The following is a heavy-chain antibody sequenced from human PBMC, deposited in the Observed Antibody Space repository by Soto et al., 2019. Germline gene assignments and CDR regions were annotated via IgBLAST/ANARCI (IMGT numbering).Heavy chain of an antibody. CDR1: GFTFSSYA. V-gene: IGHV3-23*01. J-gene: IGHJ4*02. D-gene: IGHD3-22*01. CDR3: AKGGARITMIVVVITFFDY. Sequence: GGSLRLSCAASGFTFSSYAMSWVRQAPGKGLEWVSAIKGSGGSKYYADSVKGRFTISRDNSKNTLYLQMNSLRAEDTAVYYCAKGGARITMIVVVITFFDYWGQGTLVTVSS. CDR2: IKGSGGSK.